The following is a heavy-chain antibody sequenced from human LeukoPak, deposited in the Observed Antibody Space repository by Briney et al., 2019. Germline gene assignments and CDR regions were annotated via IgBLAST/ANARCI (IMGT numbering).Heavy chain of an antibody. D-gene: IGHD3-22*01. CDR2: ISGSGGST. J-gene: IGHJ4*02. CDR3: AKDWAGSDRRYYFDY. CDR1: GFTFSSYA. Sequence: GGSLRLSCAASGFTFSSYAMSWVRQAPGKGLEWVSAISGSGGSTFYADSVKGRFTISRDNSQNTLYLQMSSLRAEDTAVYYCAKDWAGSDRRYYFDYWGQGTLVTVPS. V-gene: IGHV3-23*01.